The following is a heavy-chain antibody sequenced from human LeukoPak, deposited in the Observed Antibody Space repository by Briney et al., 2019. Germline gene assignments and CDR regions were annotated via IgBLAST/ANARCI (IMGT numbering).Heavy chain of an antibody. D-gene: IGHD1-26*01. J-gene: IGHJ4*02. V-gene: IGHV1-2*02. CDR2: INPNSGGT. Sequence: ASVKVSCKASGYTFTGYYMHWVRQAPGQGLEWMGWINPNSGGTNYAQKFQGRVTMTRDTSISTAYMELSRLRSDDTAVYYCAVSAGVGATLDYWGQGTLVTVSS. CDR1: GYTFTGYY. CDR3: AVSAGVGATLDY.